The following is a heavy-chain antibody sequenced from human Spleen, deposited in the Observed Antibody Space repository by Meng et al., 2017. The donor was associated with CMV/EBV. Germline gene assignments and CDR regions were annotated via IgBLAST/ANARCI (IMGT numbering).Heavy chain of an antibody. J-gene: IGHJ6*02. CDR2: ISGSGGST. V-gene: IGHV3-23*01. CDR1: GFTLNSYA. D-gene: IGHD2/OR15-2a*01. CDR3: AKGTTKYIYYGMDV. Sequence: SCAVSGFTLNSYAMSWVRQAPGKGLEWVSVISGSGGSTYNADSVKGRFTISRDNSKNTLYLQMNRLRADDTAVYYCAKGTTKYIYYGMDVWGQGTTVTVSS.